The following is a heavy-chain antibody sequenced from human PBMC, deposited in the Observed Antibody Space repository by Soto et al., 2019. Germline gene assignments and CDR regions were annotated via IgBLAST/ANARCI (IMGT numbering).Heavy chain of an antibody. Sequence: QVQLQESGPGLVKPSETLSLTCTVSGGSISSYYWSWLRQPPGKGLEWIGYVYYSGSTNYNPSLKSRVTISVDTSKTQFSLKLSSVTAADTSVYYCARSDGRYWGQGTLVTVSS. CDR2: VYYSGST. CDR1: GGSISSYY. CDR3: ARSDGRY. V-gene: IGHV4-59*01. J-gene: IGHJ4*02.